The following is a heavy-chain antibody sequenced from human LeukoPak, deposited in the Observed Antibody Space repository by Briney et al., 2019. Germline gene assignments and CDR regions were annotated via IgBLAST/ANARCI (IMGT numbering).Heavy chain of an antibody. J-gene: IGHJ4*02. Sequence: SSSSYYWGWIRQPPGKGLEWMGIIYPGDSDTRYSPSFQGQVTISADKSISTAYLQWSSLKASDTAMYYCARHRYYYGSGSYYPFDYWGQGTLVTVSS. CDR1: SSSSYY. D-gene: IGHD3-10*01. V-gene: IGHV5-51*01. CDR2: IYPGDSDT. CDR3: ARHRYYYGSGSYYPFDY.